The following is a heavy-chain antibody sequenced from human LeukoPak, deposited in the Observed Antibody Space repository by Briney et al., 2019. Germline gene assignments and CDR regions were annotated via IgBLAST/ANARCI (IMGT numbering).Heavy chain of an antibody. CDR1: GGSISSYY. D-gene: IGHD6-19*01. V-gene: IGHV4-59*12. CDR2: IYYSGST. CDR3: AREVAGTPWIDN. Sequence: SETLSLTCTVSGGSISSYYWSWIRQPPGKGLEWIGYIYYSGSTNYNPSLKSRVTISVGTSKKQFSLKLNSVTAADTAVYYCAREVAGTPWIDNWGQGTLVTVSS. J-gene: IGHJ4*02.